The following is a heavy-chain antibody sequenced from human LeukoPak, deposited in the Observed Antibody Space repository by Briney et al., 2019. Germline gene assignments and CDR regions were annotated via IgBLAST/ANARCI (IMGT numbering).Heavy chain of an antibody. CDR2: INHSGST. J-gene: IGHJ5*02. CDR1: GGSFSGYY. D-gene: IGHD6-6*01. CDR3: ARGLSSPEFNWFDP. V-gene: IGHV4-34*01. Sequence: SETLSLACAVYGGSFSGYYWSWIRQPPGKGLEWIGEINHSGSTNYNPSLKSRVTISVDTSKNQFSLKLSSVTAADTAVYYCARGLSSPEFNWFDPWGQGTLVTVSS.